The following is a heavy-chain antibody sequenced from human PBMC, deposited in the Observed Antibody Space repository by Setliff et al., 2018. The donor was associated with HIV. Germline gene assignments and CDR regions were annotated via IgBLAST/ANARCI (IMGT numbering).Heavy chain of an antibody. Sequence: PSETLSLTCAVSGGSISSGNWWSWVRQPPGKRLEWIGEIYHSGITNYNPSLKSRVTISVDKSKNQFSLKLSSVTAADTAVYYCARVGQYCTNGLCTNYFDYWGQGTLVTVSS. D-gene: IGHD2-8*01. CDR1: GGSISSGNW. CDR3: ARVGQYCTNGLCTNYFDY. CDR2: IYHSGIT. J-gene: IGHJ4*02. V-gene: IGHV4-4*02.